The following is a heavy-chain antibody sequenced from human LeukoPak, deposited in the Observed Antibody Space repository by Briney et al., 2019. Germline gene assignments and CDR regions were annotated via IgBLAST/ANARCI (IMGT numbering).Heavy chain of an antibody. CDR2: ISSIGTGI. V-gene: IGHV3-48*03. CDR3: ARRDYYDSSGYFHYYLDY. D-gene: IGHD3-22*01. Sequence: GGSLRLSCAASGFNFGTYAMNWVRQAPGKGLEWVSYISSIGTGINYADSVKGRFTISRDNAKNSLYLQMNSLRAEDTAVYYCARRDYYDSSGYFHYYLDYWGQGTLVTVSS. J-gene: IGHJ4*02. CDR1: GFNFGTYA.